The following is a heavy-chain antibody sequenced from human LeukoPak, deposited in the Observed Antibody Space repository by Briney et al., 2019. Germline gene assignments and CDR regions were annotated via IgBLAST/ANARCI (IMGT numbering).Heavy chain of an antibody. J-gene: IGHJ4*02. V-gene: IGHV4-59*12. CDR3: ARDSGYVDY. CDR2: IYYSGNT. CDR1: GGSISNYY. Sequence: SPSETLSLTCTVSGGSISNYYWSWIRQPPGKGLEWVGYIYYSGNTNYNPSLKSRVTISVDTSKNQFSLKLSSVTAADTAVYYCARDSGYVDYWGQGTLVTVSS. D-gene: IGHD1-26*01.